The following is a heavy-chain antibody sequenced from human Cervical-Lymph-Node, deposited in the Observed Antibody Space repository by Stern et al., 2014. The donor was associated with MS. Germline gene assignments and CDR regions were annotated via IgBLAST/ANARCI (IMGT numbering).Heavy chain of an antibody. J-gene: IGHJ4*02. CDR2: IFQSGST. D-gene: IGHD6-19*01. CDR1: GGSISSNNC. Sequence: QVQLVESGPGLVKPSGTLSLTCVVSGGSISSNNCWSWVRQPPGKGLEWIGEIFQSGSTNYKPSLKRPGPISVDQTKHPVSQNFTSGPAADTAVYYCATASVAGTVIDYWGQGTLVTVSS. CDR3: ATASVAGTVIDY. V-gene: IGHV4-4*02.